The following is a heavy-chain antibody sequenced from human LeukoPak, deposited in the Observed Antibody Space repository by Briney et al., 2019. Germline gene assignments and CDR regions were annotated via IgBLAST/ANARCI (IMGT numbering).Heavy chain of an antibody. CDR2: INTGNGNT. J-gene: IGHJ5*02. Sequence: ASVKVSCKTSGYTFTTYAMHWVRQAPGQRLGWMGWINTGNGNTKYSQEFQGRVTITRDTSASTVYMELSSLRSEDTAVYYCARATGYSNRGGFDPWGQGTLVTVSS. D-gene: IGHD6-13*01. CDR1: GYTFTTYA. V-gene: IGHV1-3*03. CDR3: ARATGYSNRGGFDP.